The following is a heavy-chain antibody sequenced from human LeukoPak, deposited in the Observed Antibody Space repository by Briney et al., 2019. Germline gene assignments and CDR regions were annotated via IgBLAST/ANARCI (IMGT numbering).Heavy chain of an antibody. J-gene: IGHJ6*03. CDR1: GGTFSSYA. CDR3: ATHYSSSSSYYYYYMDV. D-gene: IGHD6-6*01. Sequence: EASVKVSCKASGGTFSSYAISWVRQAPGQGLEWMGGIIPIFGTANYAQKFKGRVTITTDESTSTAYMELSSLRSEDTAVYYCATHYSSSSSYYYYYMDVWGKGTTVTVSS. V-gene: IGHV1-69*05. CDR2: IIPIFGTA.